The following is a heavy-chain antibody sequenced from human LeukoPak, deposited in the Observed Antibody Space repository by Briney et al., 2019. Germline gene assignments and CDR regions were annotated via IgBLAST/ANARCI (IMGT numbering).Heavy chain of an antibody. CDR3: ARGVDTAMVGPFDY. Sequence: SETLSLTCTVSGGSISSYYWSWIRQPPGKGLEWIGYIYYSGSTNYNPSLKSRVTISVDTSENQFSLKLSSVTAADTAVYYCARGVDTAMVGPFDYWGQGTLVTVSS. V-gene: IGHV4-59*08. CDR1: GGSISSYY. J-gene: IGHJ4*02. D-gene: IGHD5-18*01. CDR2: IYYSGST.